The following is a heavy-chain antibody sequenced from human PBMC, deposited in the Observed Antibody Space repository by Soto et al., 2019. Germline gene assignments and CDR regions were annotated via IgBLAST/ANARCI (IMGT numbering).Heavy chain of an antibody. CDR3: ARPYSGGPNDPFDV. CDR1: GYSFTNYW. V-gene: IGHV5-51*01. Sequence: PGESLKVSCKGSGYSFTNYWIGWVRQMPGKGLEWMGIIYPGDSHAIYSPSFQGQVTMSADKSISTAYLQWSSLKASDTAMYYCARPYSGGPNDPFDVWGQGTMVTVSS. J-gene: IGHJ3*01. CDR2: IYPGDSHA. D-gene: IGHD1-26*01.